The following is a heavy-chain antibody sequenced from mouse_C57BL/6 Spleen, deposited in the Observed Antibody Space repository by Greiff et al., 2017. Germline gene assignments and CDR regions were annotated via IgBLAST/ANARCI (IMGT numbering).Heavy chain of an antibody. J-gene: IGHJ4*01. CDR3: ANYYGSSYEGDAMDY. D-gene: IGHD1-1*01. CDR1: GYSITSGYY. Sequence: EVKLQESGPGLVKPSQSLSLTCSVTGYSITSGYYWNWIRQFPGNKLEWMGYISYDGSNNYNPSLKNRISITRDTSKNQFFLKLNSVTTEDTATYYCANYYGSSYEGDAMDYWGQGTSVTVSS. V-gene: IGHV3-6*01. CDR2: ISYDGSN.